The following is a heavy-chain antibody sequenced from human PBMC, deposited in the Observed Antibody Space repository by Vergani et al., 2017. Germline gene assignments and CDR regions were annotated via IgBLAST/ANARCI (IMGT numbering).Heavy chain of an antibody. J-gene: IGHJ6*03. Sequence: QVQLQESGPGLVKPSETLSLTCTVSGAAIKDFYWSWFRQPPGKGLEWIGYVYYTGSTNYNPSLKSRVTISVDTSKNQFSLKLSSVTAADTAVYYCARGRGQLVQYYYYMDVWGKGP. CDR1: GAAIKDFY. CDR3: ARGRGQLVQYYYYMDV. D-gene: IGHD6-6*01. V-gene: IGHV4-59*12. CDR2: VYYTGST.